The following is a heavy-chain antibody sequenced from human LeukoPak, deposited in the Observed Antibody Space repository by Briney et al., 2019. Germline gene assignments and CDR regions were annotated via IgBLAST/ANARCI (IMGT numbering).Heavy chain of an antibody. CDR3: AKSNSSGWSFSSYYMDV. V-gene: IGHV3-9*03. J-gene: IGHJ6*03. CDR1: GFTFDDYA. D-gene: IGHD6-19*01. CDR2: ISWNSGSI. Sequence: GGSLRLSCAASGFTFDDYAMHWVRQAPGKGLEWVSGISWNSGSIGYADSVKGRFTISRDNAKNSLYLQMNSLRAEDMALYYCAKSNSSGWSFSSYYMDVWGKGTTVTVSS.